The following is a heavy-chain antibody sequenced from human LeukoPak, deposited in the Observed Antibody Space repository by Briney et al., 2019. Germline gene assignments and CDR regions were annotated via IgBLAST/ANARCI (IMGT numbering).Heavy chain of an antibody. Sequence: PGGSLRLSCAASGFTFNSYAMTWVRQALGKGLEWVSGISGSGGTTYYADSVQGRFTISRDNSKNTLYLQMKSLRAEDTAIYYCTKDPPLMITFGGVISWGQGTLVTVSS. D-gene: IGHD3-16*02. J-gene: IGHJ5*02. CDR3: TKDPPLMITFGGVIS. V-gene: IGHV3-23*01. CDR2: ISGSGGTT. CDR1: GFTFNSYA.